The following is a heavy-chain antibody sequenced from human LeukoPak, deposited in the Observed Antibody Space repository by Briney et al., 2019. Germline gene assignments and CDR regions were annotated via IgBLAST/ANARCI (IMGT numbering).Heavy chain of an antibody. J-gene: IGHJ4*02. V-gene: IGHV3-66*01. D-gene: IGHD4-23*01. CDR3: ATHSGGY. CDR2: IYSDGNT. Sequence: GGSLRLSCAASGFTVSSNYMTWVRQAPGKGLEWVSVIYSDGNTYYAGSVKGRFTISRDNSKNTLYLQMNILRAEDTAVYYCATHSGGYWGQGTLVTVSS. CDR1: GFTVSSNY.